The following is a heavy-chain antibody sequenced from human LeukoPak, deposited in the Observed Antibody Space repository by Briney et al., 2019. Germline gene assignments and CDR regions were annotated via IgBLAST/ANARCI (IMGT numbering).Heavy chain of an antibody. CDR2: IIPIFGTA. CDR3: ARYSYGSVY. V-gene: IGHV1-69*05. J-gene: IGHJ4*02. CDR1: GGSFISYA. D-gene: IGHD5-18*01. Sequence: SVTVSFTASGGSFISYAISWLRQPPGQGLEWMGGIIPIFGTANYAQKFQGRVTITTDESTSTAYMELSSLRSEDTAVYYCARYSYGSVYWGQGTLVTVSS.